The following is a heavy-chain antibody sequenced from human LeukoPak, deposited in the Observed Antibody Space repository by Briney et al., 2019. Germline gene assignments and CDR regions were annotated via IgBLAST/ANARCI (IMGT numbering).Heavy chain of an antibody. CDR1: GGSISSYY. Sequence: SETLSLTCTVSGGSISSYYWSWIRQPAGKGLEWIGRIYSSGSTNYNPSLKSRVTMSVDTSKNQFSLKLSSVTAADTAVYYCARGNSSGWYSSIYYYYYYMDVWGKGTTVTISS. CDR2: IYSSGST. V-gene: IGHV4-4*07. J-gene: IGHJ6*03. CDR3: ARGNSSGWYSSIYYYYYYMDV. D-gene: IGHD6-19*01.